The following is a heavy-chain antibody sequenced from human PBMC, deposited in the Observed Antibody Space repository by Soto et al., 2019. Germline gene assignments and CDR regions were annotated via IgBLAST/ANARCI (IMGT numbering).Heavy chain of an antibody. V-gene: IGHV1-58*02. J-gene: IGHJ3*02. CDR1: GFTFTNSA. D-gene: IGHD3-22*01. Sequence: SVKVSCKAAGFTFTNSARQWVRQAPGQRLEWVGWIVVGNGNTNYAQKLQDRVSITRDTSTSTAYMELRSLRSDDTAVYYCARDSSGYPGIWGQGTMVTVSS. CDR3: ARDSSGYPGI. CDR2: IVVGNGNT.